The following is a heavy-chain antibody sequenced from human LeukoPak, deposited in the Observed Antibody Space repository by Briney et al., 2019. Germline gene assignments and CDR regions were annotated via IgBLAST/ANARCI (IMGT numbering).Heavy chain of an antibody. D-gene: IGHD2-2*01. V-gene: IGHV4-59*01. CDR3: ARGRIVVVPAAIYSYYYYMDV. CDR1: GGSISSYY. Sequence: PSETLSLTCTVSGGSISSYYWSWIRQPPGKGLEWIGYIYYSGSTNYNPSLKSRVTISVVTSKNQFSLKLSSVTAADTAVYYCARGRIVVVPAAIYSYYYYMDVWGKGTTVTVSS. J-gene: IGHJ6*03. CDR2: IYYSGST.